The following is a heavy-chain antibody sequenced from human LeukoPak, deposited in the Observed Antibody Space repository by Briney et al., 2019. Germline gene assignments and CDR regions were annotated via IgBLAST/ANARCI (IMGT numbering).Heavy chain of an antibody. V-gene: IGHV3-30*04. CDR1: GFTFSSYA. D-gene: IGHD3-16*01. Sequence: PGGSLRLSCAASGFTFSSYAMHWVRQAPGKGLEWVAVISYDGSNKYHADSVKGRFTISRDNSKNTLYLQMNSLRAEDTAVYYCARDNDSRDPPHFDYWGQGTLVTVSS. J-gene: IGHJ4*02. CDR2: ISYDGSNK. CDR3: ARDNDSRDPPHFDY.